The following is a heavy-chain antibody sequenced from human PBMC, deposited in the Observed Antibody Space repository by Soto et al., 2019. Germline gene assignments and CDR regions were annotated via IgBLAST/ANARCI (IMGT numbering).Heavy chain of an antibody. J-gene: IGHJ5*02. CDR1: NDSISNSAYL. V-gene: IGHV4-30-4*01. CDR2: IYYSGSA. Sequence: LSLTCTVSNDSISNSAYLWTWIRQPPGKGLELIGYIYYSGSASYNPSLKSRVTISIDTSKSQFSLRLDSMTAADTAVYYCARGRYSYGPYFDPWGQGTLVTVSS. CDR3: ARGRYSYGPYFDP. D-gene: IGHD5-18*01.